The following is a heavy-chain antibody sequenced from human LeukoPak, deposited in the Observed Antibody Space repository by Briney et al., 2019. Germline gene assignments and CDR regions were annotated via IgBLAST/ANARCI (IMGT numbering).Heavy chain of an antibody. CDR1: GYTFTGYY. CDR3: ARSDSDDYGDYFDY. V-gene: IGHV1-2*02. D-gene: IGHD4-17*01. CDR2: INPNSSGT. J-gene: IGHJ4*02. Sequence: ASVKVSCKASGYTFTGYYMHSVRQAPGQGLAWMGWINPNSSGTNYAQKFQGRVTMTRDTSISTAYMELSRLRSDDTAVYYCARSDSDDYGDYFDYWGQGTLVTVSS.